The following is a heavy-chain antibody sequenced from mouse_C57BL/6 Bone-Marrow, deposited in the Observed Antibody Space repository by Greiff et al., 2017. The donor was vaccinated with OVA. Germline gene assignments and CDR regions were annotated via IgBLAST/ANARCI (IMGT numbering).Heavy chain of an antibody. Sequence: VQRVESGPGLVAPSQSLSITCTVSGFSLTSYAISWVRQPPGKGLEWLGVIWTGGGTNYNSALKSRLSISKDNSKSQVFLKMNSLQTDDTARYYCARKGDGYLYWYFDVWGTGTTVTVSS. V-gene: IGHV2-9-1*01. CDR1: GFSLTSYA. J-gene: IGHJ1*03. CDR2: IWTGGGT. CDR3: ARKGDGYLYWYFDV. D-gene: IGHD2-3*01.